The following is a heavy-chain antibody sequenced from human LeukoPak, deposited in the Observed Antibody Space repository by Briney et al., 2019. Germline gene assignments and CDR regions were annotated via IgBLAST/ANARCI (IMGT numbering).Heavy chain of an antibody. Sequence: GGSLRLSCAASGFTFSNAWMSWVRQAPGKGLEWVANIKQDGSEKYYVDSVKGRFTISRDNAKNSLYLQMNNLRAEDTAVYYCATRDGSPGYWGQGTLVSVSS. D-gene: IGHD5-24*01. CDR1: GFTFSNAW. CDR3: ATRDGSPGY. V-gene: IGHV3-7*01. J-gene: IGHJ4*02. CDR2: IKQDGSEK.